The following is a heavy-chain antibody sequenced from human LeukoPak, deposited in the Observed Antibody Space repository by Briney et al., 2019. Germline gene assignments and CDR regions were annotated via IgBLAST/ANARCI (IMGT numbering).Heavy chain of an antibody. D-gene: IGHD6-19*01. CDR1: GYTFTGYY. V-gene: IGHV1-2*02. CDR2: INPNSGGT. CDR3: ARLGIAVAGPDY. J-gene: IGHJ4*02. Sequence: GASVKVSCKASGYTFTGYYMHWVRQAPGQGLEWMGWINPNSGGTNYAQKFQGRVTMTRDTSISTVYMELSSLRSEDTAVYYCARLGIAVAGPDYWGQGTLVTVSS.